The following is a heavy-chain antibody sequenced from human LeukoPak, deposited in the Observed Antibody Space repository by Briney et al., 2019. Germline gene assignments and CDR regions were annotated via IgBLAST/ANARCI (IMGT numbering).Heavy chain of an antibody. CDR3: ESGTPQRWSSF. D-gene: IGHD3-10*01. CDR1: GDSIKSSSYY. Sequence: PSETLSLTCTVSGDSIKSSSYYWAWVRQPPGKGLEWIASIYYSGTTYYNPSLKSRVTISLDTFRNQHSLKLSSVTAADTAIYYCESGTPQRWSSFWGQGTLVTVSS. CDR2: IYYSGTT. V-gene: IGHV4-39*07. J-gene: IGHJ4*02.